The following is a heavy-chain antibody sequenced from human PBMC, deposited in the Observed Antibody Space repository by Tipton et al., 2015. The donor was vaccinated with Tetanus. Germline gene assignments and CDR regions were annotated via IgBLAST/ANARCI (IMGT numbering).Heavy chain of an antibody. CDR3: ARTAHNWFDP. CDR2: IYYNGNT. CDR1: GGSIGSGGYY. V-gene: IGHV4-39*01. D-gene: IGHD2-21*02. J-gene: IGHJ5*02. Sequence: GLVKPSETLSLTCTVSGGSIGSGGYYWNWIRQPPGKGLEWIGNIYYNGNTLENPSLKGRVTLSLDKSKNQFSLNLTSVTAADTAVYYCARTAHNWFDPWGQGILVTVSS.